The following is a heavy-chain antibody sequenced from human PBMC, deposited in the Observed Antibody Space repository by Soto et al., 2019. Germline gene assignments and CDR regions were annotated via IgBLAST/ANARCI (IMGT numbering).Heavy chain of an antibody. CDR2: IIPIFGTA. CDR3: ASGAFGVAPDY. Sequence: QVQLVQSGAEVKKPGSSVKVCCKASGGTFSSYAISWVRQAPGQGLEWMGGIIPIFGTANYAQKFQGRVTITADKSTSTGYMEQSSVRSEDTGVYYCASGAFGVAPDYWGQGTLVTVSS. CDR1: GGTFSSYA. J-gene: IGHJ4*02. D-gene: IGHD3-3*01. V-gene: IGHV1-69*06.